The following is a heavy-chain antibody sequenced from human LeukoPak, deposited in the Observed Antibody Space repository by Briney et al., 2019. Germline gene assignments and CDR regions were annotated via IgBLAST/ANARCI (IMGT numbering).Heavy chain of an antibody. CDR1: GFTVSSDY. V-gene: IGHV3-66*01. J-gene: IGHJ4*02. Sequence: GGSLRLSCAASGFTVSSDYMGWVRQAPEKGLEWVSLISSGGSTYYADSLKDRFTISRDNSKNTLYLQMNSLKTEDTAVYYCTTEWELPRVYWGQGTLVTVSS. CDR3: TTEWELPRVY. D-gene: IGHD1-26*01. CDR2: ISSGGST.